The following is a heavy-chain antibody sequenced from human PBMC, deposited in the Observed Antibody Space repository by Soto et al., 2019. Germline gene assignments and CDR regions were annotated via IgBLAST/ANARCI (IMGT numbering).Heavy chain of an antibody. J-gene: IGHJ2*01. CDR1: GFTFSSYW. D-gene: IGHD3-16*01. CDR3: ASAWGSLGSYWYFDL. Sequence: GGSLRLSCAASGFTFSSYWMSWVRQAPGKGLEWVANIKQDGSEKYYVDSVKGRFTISRDNAKNSLYLQMNSLRAEDTAVYYCASAWGSLGSYWYFDLWGRGTLVTVSS. V-gene: IGHV3-7*03. CDR2: IKQDGSEK.